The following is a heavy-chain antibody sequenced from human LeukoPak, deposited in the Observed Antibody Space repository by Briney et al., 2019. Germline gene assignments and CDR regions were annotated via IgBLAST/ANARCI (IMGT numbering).Heavy chain of an antibody. CDR2: ISYGGSNK. Sequence: PGGSLRLSCAASGFTFSSYDMHWVRQAPGKGLEWVAVISYGGSNKYYADSVKGRFTISRDNSKNTLYLQMNSLRAEDTAVYYCAQSSVVVPAAIRYWGQGTLVTVSS. CDR1: GFTFSSYD. D-gene: IGHD2-2*01. J-gene: IGHJ4*02. CDR3: AQSSVVVPAAIRY. V-gene: IGHV3-30*18.